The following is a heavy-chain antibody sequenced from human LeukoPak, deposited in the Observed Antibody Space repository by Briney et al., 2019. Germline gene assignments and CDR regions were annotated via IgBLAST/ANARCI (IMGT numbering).Heavy chain of an antibody. CDR3: ARHLYDFWSARETPFDY. D-gene: IGHD3-3*01. Sequence: SSETLSLTCTVSGGSMNDYYWSWIRQPPGKGLEWIGYIYYTGSTNYNPSLKSRVTISVDTSKNQFSLKLSSVTAADTAVYYCARHLYDFWSARETPFDYWGQGTLVTVSS. CDR1: GGSMNDYY. CDR2: IYYTGST. V-gene: IGHV4-59*08. J-gene: IGHJ4*02.